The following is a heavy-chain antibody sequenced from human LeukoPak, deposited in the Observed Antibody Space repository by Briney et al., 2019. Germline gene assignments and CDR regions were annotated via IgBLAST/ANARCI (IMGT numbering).Heavy chain of an antibody. CDR2: IYYSGST. Sequence: SETLSLTCTVSGGSISISSYYWGWIRQPPGKGLEWIGSIYYSGSTYYNPSLKSRVTISVDTSKNQFSLKLSSVTAADTAVYYCARQGAIFGVVMAANWFDPWGQGTLVTVSS. J-gene: IGHJ5*02. CDR1: GGSISISSYY. D-gene: IGHD3-3*01. V-gene: IGHV4-39*01. CDR3: ARQGAIFGVVMAANWFDP.